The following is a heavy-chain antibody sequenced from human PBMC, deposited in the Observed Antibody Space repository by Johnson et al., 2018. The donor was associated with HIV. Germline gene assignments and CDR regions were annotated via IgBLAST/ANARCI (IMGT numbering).Heavy chain of an antibody. CDR2: ISYDGSNK. J-gene: IGHJ3*02. D-gene: IGHD6-13*01. V-gene: IGHV3-30*03. CDR3: ARDQAYSSSWEGVFDI. CDR1: GFTFSSYG. Sequence: QVQLVESGGGVVQPGRSLRLSCAASGFTFSSYGMHWVRQAPGKGLEWVAVISYDGSNKYYVDSVKGRFTISRDNSKNTLYLQMNSLTADDTAVYYCARDQAYSSSWEGVFDIWGQGTMVTVSS.